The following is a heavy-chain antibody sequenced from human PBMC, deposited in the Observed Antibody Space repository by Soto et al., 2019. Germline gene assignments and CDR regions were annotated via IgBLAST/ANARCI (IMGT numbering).Heavy chain of an antibody. CDR2: VNNDGSST. CDR1: GFTFSNYW. Sequence: EVQLVESGGDLVQPGGSLRLSCAVSGFTFSNYWMHWVRQAPGMGLVWVSRVNNDGSSTAYAESVKGRFTISRDNAKNTLYLQMNSLRAVDTAVYYCARVGCRGGSCADWFDPWGQGTLVTVSS. CDR3: ARVGCRGGSCADWFDP. D-gene: IGHD2-15*01. J-gene: IGHJ5*02. V-gene: IGHV3-74*01.